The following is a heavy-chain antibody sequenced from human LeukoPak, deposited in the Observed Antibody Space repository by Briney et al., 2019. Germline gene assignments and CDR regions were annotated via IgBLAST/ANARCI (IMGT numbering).Heavy chain of an antibody. J-gene: IGHJ4*02. CDR3: ARVRRSRLAELDY. D-gene: IGHD3-16*01. Sequence: SETLSLTCTVSGGSISSYYWSWIRQPPGKGLEWIGYIYYSGSTNYNPSLKSRVTISVDTSKNQFSLKLRSVTATDTAVYYCARVRRSRLAELDYWGQGTLVTVSS. V-gene: IGHV4-59*08. CDR2: IYYSGST. CDR1: GGSISSYY.